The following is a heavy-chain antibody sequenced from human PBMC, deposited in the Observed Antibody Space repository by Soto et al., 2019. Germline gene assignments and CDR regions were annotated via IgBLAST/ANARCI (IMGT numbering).Heavy chain of an antibody. CDR2: IYNSAIT. CDR3: ARVTTVTTYGAGGLNYFDY. V-gene: IGHV4-39*01. CDR1: GGSISSSDYY. D-gene: IGHD4-17*01. J-gene: IGHJ4*02. Sequence: LSLTCTVSGGSISSSDYYWGWVRQPPGKGLEWVASIYNSAITYYNPSLKSRVAISVDKSRTQFSLKVRSVTAADTAVYYCARVTTVTTYGAGGLNYFDYWGQGTLVTVSS.